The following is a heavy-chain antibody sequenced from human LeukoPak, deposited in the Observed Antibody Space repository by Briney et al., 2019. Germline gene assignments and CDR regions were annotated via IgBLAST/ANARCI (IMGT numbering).Heavy chain of an antibody. J-gene: IGHJ4*02. D-gene: IGHD5-18*01. Sequence: GGSLRLSCAASGFTFSSYAMSWVRQAPGKGLEWVSAISGSAGSTNYADSVKGRFTISRDNSKNTLYLQINSLRAEDTAVHYCAKASDTPMVTMGVFGYWGQGTLVTVSS. CDR1: GFTFSSYA. V-gene: IGHV3-23*01. CDR3: AKASDTPMVTMGVFGY. CDR2: ISGSAGST.